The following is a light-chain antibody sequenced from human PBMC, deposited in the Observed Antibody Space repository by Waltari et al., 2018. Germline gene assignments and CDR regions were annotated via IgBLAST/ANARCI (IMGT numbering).Light chain of an antibody. J-gene: IGKJ2*01. CDR3: QKYGNSYT. CDR1: QSVPTTS. V-gene: IGKV3-20*01. CDR2: GAS. Sequence: EIVLTQSPGTLSLSPGERATLSCRASQSVPTTSLVWYQQNPGQAPRLLIYGASSSATGTPYRFSGSGSGTDFTLTINRLEPEDFAVYYCQKYGNSYTFGQGTKLEIK.